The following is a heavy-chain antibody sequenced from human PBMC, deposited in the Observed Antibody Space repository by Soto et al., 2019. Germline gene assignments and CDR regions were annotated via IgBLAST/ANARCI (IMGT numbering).Heavy chain of an antibody. J-gene: IGHJ5*02. V-gene: IGHV3-30-3*01. D-gene: IGHD2-15*01. CDR1: GFTFSSYA. CDR2: ISYDGSNK. CDR3: ARDLVNPGTPGNWFDP. Sequence: QVQLVESGGGVVQPGRSLRLSCAASGFTFSSYAMHWVRQAPGKGLEWVAVISYDGSNKYYADSVKGRFTISRDNSKNTLYLQRNSLRAEATAVYYCARDLVNPGTPGNWFDPWGQGTLVTVSS.